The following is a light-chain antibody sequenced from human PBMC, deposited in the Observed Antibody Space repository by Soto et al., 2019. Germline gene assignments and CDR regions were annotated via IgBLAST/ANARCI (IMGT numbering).Light chain of an antibody. J-gene: IGLJ2*01. CDR1: GTDVGGYNY. CDR3: SSYTSSSTPHVV. V-gene: IGLV2-14*01. CDR2: EVT. Sequence: QSVLTQPASVSGSPGQSIAISCTGTGTDVGGYNYVSWYQQHPGKAPKLLIYEVTNRPSGVSDRFSGSKSGNTASLTISGLQAEDEADYSCSSYTSSSTPHVVFGGGTKVTVL.